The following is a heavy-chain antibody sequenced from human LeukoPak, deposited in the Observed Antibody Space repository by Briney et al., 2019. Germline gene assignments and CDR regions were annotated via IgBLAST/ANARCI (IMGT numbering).Heavy chain of an antibody. CDR1: GFTFSRYE. CDR2: ISRSGDTI. CDR3: ARGDCSGGSCYLDY. J-gene: IGHJ4*02. V-gene: IGHV3-48*03. D-gene: IGHD2-15*01. Sequence: PGGSLRLSCAASGFTFSRYEMNWVRQAPGKGLEWVSYISRSGDTIYFADSVKGRFTISRDNAKNTLYLQMNSLRPEDTAVYYCARGDCSGGSCYLDYWGQGTLVTVSS.